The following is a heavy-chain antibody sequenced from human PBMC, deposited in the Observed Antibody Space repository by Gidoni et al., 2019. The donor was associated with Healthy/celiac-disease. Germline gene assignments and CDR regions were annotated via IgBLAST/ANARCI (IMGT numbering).Heavy chain of an antibody. D-gene: IGHD3-3*01. J-gene: IGHJ4*02. CDR2: IYTSGST. CDR1: GGSISRGSYY. CDR3: ALLRFLEWSYDY. Sequence: QVQLQESGPGLVKPSQTLSLTCTVSGGSISRGSYYWSWIRQPAGKGLEWIGRIYTSGSTNYNPSLKSRVTMSVDTSKNQFSLKLSSVTAADTAVYYCALLRFLEWSYDYWGQGTLVTVSS. V-gene: IGHV4-61*02.